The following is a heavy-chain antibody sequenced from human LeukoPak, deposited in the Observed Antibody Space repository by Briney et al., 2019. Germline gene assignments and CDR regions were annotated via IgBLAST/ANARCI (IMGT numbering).Heavy chain of an antibody. CDR1: GFTFNTHG. J-gene: IGHJ4*02. V-gene: IGHV3-30*02. CDR3: AKGFGGGATDVVYY. CDR2: IRYDGSNK. Sequence: GGSLRLSCVASGFTFNTHGMHWVRQAPGKGLEWVAFIRYDGSNKYYAGSVKGRFTISRDNSQNTMYLQMNNLRAEDTAVYYCAKGFGGGATDVVYYWGQGTLVTVSS. D-gene: IGHD1-26*01.